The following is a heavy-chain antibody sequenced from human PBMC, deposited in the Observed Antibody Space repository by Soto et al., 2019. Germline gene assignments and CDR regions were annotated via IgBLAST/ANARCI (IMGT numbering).Heavy chain of an antibody. CDR3: AKLVVSATTY. J-gene: IGHJ4*02. V-gene: IGHV3-23*01. Sequence: GGSLRLSCAASGFTFSTYDMIWVRQAPGKGLEWVSTVTANGGATFYADSVKGRFTISRDNSKNTLSLQMNNWRAEDTALYYCAKLVVSATTYWGQGTLVTVSS. D-gene: IGHD2-15*01. CDR1: GFTFSTYD. CDR2: VTANGGAT.